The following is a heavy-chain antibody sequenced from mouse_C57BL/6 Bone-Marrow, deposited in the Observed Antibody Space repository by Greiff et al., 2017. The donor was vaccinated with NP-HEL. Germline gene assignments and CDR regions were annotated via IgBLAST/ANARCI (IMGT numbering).Heavy chain of an antibody. Sequence: VQLMESGAELARPGASVKLSCKASGYTFTSYGISWVKQRTGQGLEWIGEIYPRSGNTYYNEKFKGKATLTADKSSSTAYMELRSLTSEDSAVYFCAREGNGDWFAYWGQGTLVTVSA. J-gene: IGHJ3*01. CDR1: GYTFTSYG. CDR2: IYPRSGNT. V-gene: IGHV1-81*01. CDR3: AREGNGDWFAY.